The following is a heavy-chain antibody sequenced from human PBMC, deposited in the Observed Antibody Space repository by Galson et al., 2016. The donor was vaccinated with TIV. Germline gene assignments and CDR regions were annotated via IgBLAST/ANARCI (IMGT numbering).Heavy chain of an antibody. CDR2: MSPSNGNT. D-gene: IGHD3-22*01. Sequence: SVKVSCKASGYTFTSFDISWIRQAPGQGLEWMGWMSPSNGNTGYAQKFRGRITMTRHPSTTTVYMGLSGLASEDTAVYYRARGHYYDSSGYSFDFWGQGTLVTVSS. V-gene: IGHV1-8*01. J-gene: IGHJ4*02. CDR3: ARGHYYDSSGYSFDF. CDR1: GYTFTSFD.